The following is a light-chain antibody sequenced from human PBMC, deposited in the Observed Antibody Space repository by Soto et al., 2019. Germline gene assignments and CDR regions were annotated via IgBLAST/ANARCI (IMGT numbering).Light chain of an antibody. CDR3: QQYNYWPPLT. Sequence: EIVMTQSPATLSVSPGERATLSCRASQSVGRNLAWYQQKPGQAPRLLISGASTRATDIPARFSGSGSGTEFTLTISSLQSVDFAVYFCQQYNYWPPLTFGGGTKVEIK. CDR1: QSVGRN. J-gene: IGKJ4*01. V-gene: IGKV3-15*01. CDR2: GAS.